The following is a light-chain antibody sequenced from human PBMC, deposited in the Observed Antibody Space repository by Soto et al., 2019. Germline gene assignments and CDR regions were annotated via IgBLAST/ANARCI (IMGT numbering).Light chain of an antibody. CDR2: ANT. Sequence: QSVLTQPPSGSGAPGQRVTISCTGSSSNIGPTSDVHWYQQLPGTAPKLLIYANTNRPSGVPDRFSGSKSGTSASLAITGLQAEDEADYFCQSYDSSLSGYVFGTGTKLTVL. V-gene: IGLV1-40*01. CDR3: QSYDSSLSGYV. CDR1: SSNIGPTSD. J-gene: IGLJ1*01.